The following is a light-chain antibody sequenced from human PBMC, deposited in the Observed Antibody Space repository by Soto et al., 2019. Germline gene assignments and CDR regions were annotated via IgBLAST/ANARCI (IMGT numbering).Light chain of an antibody. V-gene: IGKV1-5*01. CDR2: AAS. CDR1: QTISSW. Sequence: MTQSPATLSGSVGDRVTITCRASQTISSWLAWYQQKPGKAPKLLIYAASTLQSGVPSRFSGSGSGTDFTLTISCLQSEDFATYYCQQYYSYPPTFGGGTKVDI. CDR3: QQYYSYPPT. J-gene: IGKJ4*01.